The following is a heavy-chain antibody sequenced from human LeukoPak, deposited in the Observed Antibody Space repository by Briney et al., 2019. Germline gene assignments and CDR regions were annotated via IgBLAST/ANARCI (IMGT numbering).Heavy chain of an antibody. J-gene: IGHJ3*02. Sequence: SETLSLTCAVSGGSISSYYWSWIRQPPGKGLEWIGYIYYSGSTNYNPSLKSRVTISVDTSKNQFSLKLSSVTAADTAVYYCARGWQLDLGAFDIWGQGTMVTVSS. CDR1: GGSISSYY. CDR2: IYYSGST. CDR3: ARGWQLDLGAFDI. V-gene: IGHV4-59*01. D-gene: IGHD6-13*01.